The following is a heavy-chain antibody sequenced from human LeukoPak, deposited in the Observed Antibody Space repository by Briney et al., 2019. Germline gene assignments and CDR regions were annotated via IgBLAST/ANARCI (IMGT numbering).Heavy chain of an antibody. V-gene: IGHV3-21*01. CDR2: ITNSRSYI. Sequence: PGGSLRLSCAASGFTFSIYSMHWVRQAPGKGLEWVSSITNSRSYIYYADSVKGRFTISRDNDKNSLYLQMNSQRAEDTAAYYCASDPYSGRYGDYYYYYMDVWGKGTTVTISS. J-gene: IGHJ6*03. CDR1: GFTFSIYS. D-gene: IGHD1-26*01. CDR3: ASDPYSGRYGDYYYYYMDV.